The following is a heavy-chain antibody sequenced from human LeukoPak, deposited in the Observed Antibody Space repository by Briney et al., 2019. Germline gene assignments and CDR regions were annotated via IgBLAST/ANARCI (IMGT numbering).Heavy chain of an antibody. Sequence: ASVKVSCKASGYTFTSYDINWVRQATGQGLEWMGWMNPNSGNTGYAQKFQGRVTITRNTSISTAYMELSSLRSEDTAVYYCARGPLYYHDSSGYYYSPDYYCMDVWGKGTTVTVSS. CDR2: MNPNSGNT. V-gene: IGHV1-8*03. CDR3: ARGPLYYHDSSGYYYSPDYYCMDV. CDR1: GYTFTSYD. J-gene: IGHJ6*03. D-gene: IGHD3-22*01.